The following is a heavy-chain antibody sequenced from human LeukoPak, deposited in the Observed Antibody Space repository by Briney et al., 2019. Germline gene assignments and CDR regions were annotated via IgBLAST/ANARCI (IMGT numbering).Heavy chain of an antibody. CDR2: IGNSGTTI. CDR1: GFTFSDYS. V-gene: IGHV3-48*04. J-gene: IGHJ4*02. CDR3: AREFTGYGNTDY. Sequence: TGGSLRLSCAVSGFTFSDYSLNWVRQAPGKGLEWVSYIGNSGTTIYYADSVKGRFTISTDTAKNTLYLQMNSLRADDTAVYYCAREFTGYGNTDYWGQGTLVTVSS. D-gene: IGHD5-12*01.